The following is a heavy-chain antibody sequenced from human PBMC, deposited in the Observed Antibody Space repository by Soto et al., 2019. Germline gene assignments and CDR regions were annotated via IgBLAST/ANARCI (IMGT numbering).Heavy chain of an antibody. CDR3: ARGKDVMYYDFWSGSDV. CDR2: IIPIFGTA. V-gene: IGHV1-69*06. CDR1: GGTFSSYA. Sequence: SVKVSCKASGGTFSSYAISWVGQAPGQGLEWMGGIIPIFGTANYAQKFQGRVTITADKSTSTAYMELSSLRSEDTAVYYCARGKDVMYYDFWSGSDVWGQGTTVTVSS. J-gene: IGHJ6*02. D-gene: IGHD3-3*01.